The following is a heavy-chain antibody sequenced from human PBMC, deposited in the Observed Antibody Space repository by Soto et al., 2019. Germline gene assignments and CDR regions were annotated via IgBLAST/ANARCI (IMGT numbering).Heavy chain of an antibody. CDR3: ARSRRFYDFWSGYRAPGGFDP. Sequence: GESLKISCKGSGYSFTSHWIGWVRQMPGKGLEWMGIIYPGDSDTRYSPSFQGQVTISADKSISTAYLQWSSLKASDTAMYYCARSRRFYDFWSGYRAPGGFDPWGQGTLVTVSS. CDR2: IYPGDSDT. J-gene: IGHJ5*02. D-gene: IGHD3-3*01. CDR1: GYSFTSHW. V-gene: IGHV5-51*01.